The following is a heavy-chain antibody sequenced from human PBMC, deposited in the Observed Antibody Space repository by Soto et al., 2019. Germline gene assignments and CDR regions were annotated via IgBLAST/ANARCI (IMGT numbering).Heavy chain of an antibody. CDR3: AYLTRSGGSGDWFSFSGMDV. V-gene: IGHV2-5*02. D-gene: IGHD2-15*01. CDR2: IYWDDDK. CDR1: GFSLSTSGVG. Sequence: QITLKESGPTLVKPTQTLTLTCTFSGFSLSTSGVGVARIRQPPGKALEWLALIYWDDDKRYRPSLESRLTSAKDTSNNVVVLTMTNMDSVDTATYYCAYLTRSGGSGDWFSFSGMDVWGQGTTVTVSS. J-gene: IGHJ6*02.